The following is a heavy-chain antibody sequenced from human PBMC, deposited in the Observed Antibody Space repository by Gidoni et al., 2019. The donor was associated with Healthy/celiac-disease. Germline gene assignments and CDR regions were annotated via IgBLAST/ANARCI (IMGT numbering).Heavy chain of an antibody. D-gene: IGHD2-2*02. CDR2: INPNSGGT. Sequence: QVQLVQSGAEVKKPGASVKVSCTASGYTFTGYSMHWVRQAPGQGLEWMGWINPNSGGTNYAQKFQGRVTMTRDTSISTAYMELSRLGSDDTAVYYCARVARLGRYCSSTSCYSWFDPWGQGTLVTVSS. V-gene: IGHV1-2*02. CDR1: GYTFTGYS. J-gene: IGHJ5*02. CDR3: ARVARLGRYCSSTSCYSWFDP.